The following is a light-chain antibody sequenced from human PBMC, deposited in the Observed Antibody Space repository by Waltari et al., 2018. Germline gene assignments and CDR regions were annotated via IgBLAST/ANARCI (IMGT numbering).Light chain of an antibody. CDR1: QTVRTY. CDR2: DAS. CDR3: QQRANWPYT. Sequence: DIMFTQSPATLSLSTGERAPLSCRASQTVRTYLAWSPQKPGQAPRLLIFDASSRATGIPAKFSGSGSGTDFTLTVSNLEPEDFAVYYCQQRANWPYTFGQGTRVEI. J-gene: IGKJ2*01. V-gene: IGKV3-11*01.